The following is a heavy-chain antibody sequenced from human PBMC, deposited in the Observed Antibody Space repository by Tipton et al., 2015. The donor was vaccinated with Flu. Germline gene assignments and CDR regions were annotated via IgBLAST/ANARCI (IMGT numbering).Heavy chain of an antibody. CDR1: GYSISSGYY. D-gene: IGHD6-19*01. J-gene: IGHJ4*02. CDR3: ARGPEQWLVNPHYFDY. CDR2: IYHSGST. V-gene: IGHV4-38-2*02. Sequence: TLSLTCTVSGYSISSGYYWGWIRQPPGKGLEWIGSIYHSGSTYYNPSLKSRVTISVDTSKNQFSLKLSSVTAADTAVYYCARGPEQWLVNPHYFDYWGQGTRVTVSP.